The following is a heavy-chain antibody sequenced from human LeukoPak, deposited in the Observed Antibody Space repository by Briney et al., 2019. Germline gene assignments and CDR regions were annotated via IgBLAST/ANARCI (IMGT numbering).Heavy chain of an antibody. CDR3: ARAPHTSPTDYYFDF. CDR1: GVSISSDY. D-gene: IGHD1-14*01. V-gene: IGHV4-59*12. CDR2: IYYSGIS. Sequence: SETLSLTCTVSGVSISSDYWSWIRQPPGKGLEWIGYIYYSGISNFNPSLKSRVTISVDTSKNQFSLSLSSVTAADTALYFCARAPHTSPTDYYFDFWGPGTLVTVSS. J-gene: IGHJ4*02.